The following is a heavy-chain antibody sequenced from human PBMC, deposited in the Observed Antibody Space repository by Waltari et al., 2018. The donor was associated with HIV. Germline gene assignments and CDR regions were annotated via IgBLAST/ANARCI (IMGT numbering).Heavy chain of an antibody. J-gene: IGHJ6*02. Sequence: EVQLVQSGAEVKKPGESLKISCKGSGYSFTSYWIGWVRQMPGKGLEWMGIIYPGYSDTRDSPSFQGQVTISADKSISTAYLQWSSLKASDTAMYYCARAGQLVPLYYYYGMDVWGQGTTVTVSS. CDR2: IYPGYSDT. D-gene: IGHD6-13*01. V-gene: IGHV5-51*01. CDR1: GYSFTSYW. CDR3: ARAGQLVPLYYYYGMDV.